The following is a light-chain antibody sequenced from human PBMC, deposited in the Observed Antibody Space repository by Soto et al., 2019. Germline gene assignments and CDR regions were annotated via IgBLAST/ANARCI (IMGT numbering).Light chain of an antibody. Sequence: DIQMTQSPSSLSAFVGDRVTITCRASQAIRNYVAWFQQKPGKAPKSLIYAASSLRSGVPSKFSGSGSGTDFTLTISNLQPEYAATYFCQHYNTYPITFGQGTRLE. J-gene: IGKJ5*01. CDR2: AAS. CDR1: QAIRNY. CDR3: QHYNTYPIT. V-gene: IGKV1-16*02.